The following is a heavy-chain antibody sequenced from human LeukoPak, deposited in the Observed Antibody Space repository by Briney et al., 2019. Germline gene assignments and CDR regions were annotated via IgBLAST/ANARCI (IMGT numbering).Heavy chain of an antibody. Sequence: GASVKVSCKASGYTFTSYGLSWVRQAPGQGPEWMGWISAYNGNINYAQKFQGRLTLTTEKSTSTGYMELRSPRSDDTAVYYCARGLQIGFLEYWGQGTLVTVSS. V-gene: IGHV1-18*01. CDR1: GYTFTSYG. D-gene: IGHD4-11*01. CDR2: ISAYNGNI. J-gene: IGHJ4*02. CDR3: ARGLQIGFLEY.